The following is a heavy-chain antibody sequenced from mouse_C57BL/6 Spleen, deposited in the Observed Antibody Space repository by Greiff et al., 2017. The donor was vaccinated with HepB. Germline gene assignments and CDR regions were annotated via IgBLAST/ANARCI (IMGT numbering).Heavy chain of an antibody. D-gene: IGHD2-3*01. Sequence: QVQLQQPGTELVKPGASVKLSCKASGYTFTSYWMHWVKQRPGQGLEWIGNINPSNGGTNYNEKFKSKATLTVDKSSSTAYMQLRSLTSEDSAVYYCARGGGYYERFAYWGQGTLVTVSA. CDR2: INPSNGGT. J-gene: IGHJ3*01. CDR3: ARGGGYYERFAY. CDR1: GYTFTSYW. V-gene: IGHV1-53*01.